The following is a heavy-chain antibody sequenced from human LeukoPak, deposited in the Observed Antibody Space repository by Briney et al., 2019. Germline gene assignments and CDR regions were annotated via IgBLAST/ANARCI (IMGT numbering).Heavy chain of an antibody. D-gene: IGHD1-26*01. J-gene: IGHJ2*01. Sequence: SETLSLTCTVSGGSISSYFWSWIRQPPGKGLEWIGIIYYSGSTYYNPSLKGRVTISVDASKNQFSLKLSSVTAADTAVYYCARAFRARYFDLWGRGTLVTVSS. CDR1: GGSISSYF. V-gene: IGHV4-59*04. CDR2: IYYSGST. CDR3: ARAFRARYFDL.